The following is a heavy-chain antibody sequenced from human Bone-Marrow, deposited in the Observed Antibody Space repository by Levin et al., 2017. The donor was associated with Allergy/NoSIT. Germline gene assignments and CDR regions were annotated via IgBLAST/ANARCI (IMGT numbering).Heavy chain of an antibody. Sequence: SETLSLTCGVYGESFGTSYWTWIRQSPGKGLEWIGEINFSGSTNYYPSLKTRLTISIDTSNNHFSLKLSTVSAADTAVYYCAGGFMGYLHPGAHDSDYWGQGTLVSVSS. CDR3: AGGFMGYLHPGAHDSDY. CDR1: GESFGTSY. CDR2: INFSGST. J-gene: IGHJ4*02. V-gene: IGHV4-34*01. D-gene: IGHD5-18*01.